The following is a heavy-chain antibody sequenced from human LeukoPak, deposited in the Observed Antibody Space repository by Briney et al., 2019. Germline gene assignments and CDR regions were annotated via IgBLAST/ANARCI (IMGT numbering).Heavy chain of an antibody. Sequence: KPGGSLRLSCAASGFTFSDYYMSWIRQAPGKGLEWVSYISSSGSTIYYADSVKGRFTISRDNAKNSLYLQMNSLRAEDTAVYYCARESVGDDFSWFDPWGQGTLVTVSS. D-gene: IGHD3-16*01. J-gene: IGHJ5*02. CDR3: ARESVGDDFSWFDP. V-gene: IGHV3-11*01. CDR1: GFTFSDYY. CDR2: ISSSGSTI.